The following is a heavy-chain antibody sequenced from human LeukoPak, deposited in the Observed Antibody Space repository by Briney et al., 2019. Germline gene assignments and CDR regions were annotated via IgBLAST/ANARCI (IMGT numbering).Heavy chain of an antibody. J-gene: IGHJ6*03. Sequence: GASVKVSCKASGYTFTSYDSNWVRQAIGQGLEWMGWMNPNSGNTGYAQKFQGRVTMTRNTSISTAYMELSSLRSEDTAAYYCAREAYDILTGYVVYYYYYMDVWGKGTTVTVSS. CDR1: GYTFTSYD. CDR2: MNPNSGNT. CDR3: AREAYDILTGYVVYYYYYMDV. D-gene: IGHD3-9*01. V-gene: IGHV1-8*01.